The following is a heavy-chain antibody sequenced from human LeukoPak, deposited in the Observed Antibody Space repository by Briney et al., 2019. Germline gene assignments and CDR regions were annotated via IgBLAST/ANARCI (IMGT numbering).Heavy chain of an antibody. V-gene: IGHV4-4*09. J-gene: IGHJ1*01. CDR1: GGSVSGWY. Sequence: SETLPLTCTVSGGSVSGWYWSWIRQPPGKGLEWIGHTYDSATTNYNPSLKSRVTISIDTSKNQISLKLRSVTAADTAVYFCASPRGDDSGGYYTWYFHHWGQGILVTVSS. CDR2: TYDSATT. CDR3: ASPRGDDSGGYYTWYFHH. D-gene: IGHD3-22*01.